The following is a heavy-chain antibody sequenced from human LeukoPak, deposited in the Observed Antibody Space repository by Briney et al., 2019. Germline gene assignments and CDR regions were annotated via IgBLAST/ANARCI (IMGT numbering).Heavy chain of an antibody. Sequence: AAVKVSCKASGYTFTGYYMHWVRQAPGQGLEWMGWINPNSGGTNYAQKFQGRVTMTRDTSISTAYMELSRLRSDDTAVYYCARARLGYCSSTSCYAPVAYWGQGTLVTVSS. CDR1: GYTFTGYY. D-gene: IGHD2-2*01. J-gene: IGHJ4*02. V-gene: IGHV1-2*02. CDR2: INPNSGGT. CDR3: ARARLGYCSSTSCYAPVAY.